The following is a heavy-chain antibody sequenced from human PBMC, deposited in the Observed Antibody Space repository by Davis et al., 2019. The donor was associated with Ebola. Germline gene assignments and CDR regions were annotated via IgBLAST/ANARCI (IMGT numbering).Heavy chain of an antibody. CDR3: ARGVLLWFREILDWFDP. D-gene: IGHD3-10*01. Sequence: PSETLSLTCAVYGGSFSGYYWSWIRQPPGKGLEWIGEINHSGSTNYNPSLKSRVTISVDTSKNQFSLKLSSVTAADTAVYYCARGVLLWFREILDWFDPWGQGTLVTVSS. V-gene: IGHV4-34*09. CDR2: INHSGST. CDR1: GGSFSGYY. J-gene: IGHJ5*02.